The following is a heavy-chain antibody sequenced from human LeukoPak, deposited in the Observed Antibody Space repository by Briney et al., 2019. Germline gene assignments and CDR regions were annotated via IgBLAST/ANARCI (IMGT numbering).Heavy chain of an antibody. D-gene: IGHD3-10*01. CDR2: ISGSGGST. CDR3: ARGMNYCGSGSYSGGADYYYYGMDV. Sequence: GGSLRLSCAASGFTFSSYAMSWVRQAPGKGLEWVSAISGSGGSTYYADSVKGRFTISRDNSKNTLYLQMNSLRAEDTAVYSCARGMNYCGSGSYSGGADYYYYGMDVWGQGTTVTVSS. CDR1: GFTFSSYA. J-gene: IGHJ6*02. V-gene: IGHV3-23*01.